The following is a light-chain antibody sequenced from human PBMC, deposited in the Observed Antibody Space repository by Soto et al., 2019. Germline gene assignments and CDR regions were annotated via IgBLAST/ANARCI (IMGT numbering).Light chain of an antibody. CDR2: GAS. Sequence: EIVLTQSPGTLSLSPLEIATLSCRASQSVSSSYLAWYQQKPGQAPRLLIYGASSRATGIPDRFSGSGSGTDFTLTISRLEPEDFAVYYCQQRSNWPITFGQGTRLEI. CDR3: QQRSNWPIT. CDR1: QSVSSSY. J-gene: IGKJ5*01. V-gene: IGKV3D-20*02.